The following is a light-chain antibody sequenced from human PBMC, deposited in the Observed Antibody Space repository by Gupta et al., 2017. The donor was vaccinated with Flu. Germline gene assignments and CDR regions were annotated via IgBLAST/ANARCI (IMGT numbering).Light chain of an antibody. Sequence: QAVVTQEPSLTVSPGGTVTLTCGSSTGAVTSGQWPYWFQQKPGQAPRTLMYETNSKPSWKPDRFSGSLLGGTAALAINGDKPEDEADYDCSPCYDDAHLWVFGGGTRLTVL. CDR1: TGAVTSGQW. V-gene: IGLV7-46*01. J-gene: IGLJ3*02. CDR3: SPCYDDAHLWV. CDR2: ETN.